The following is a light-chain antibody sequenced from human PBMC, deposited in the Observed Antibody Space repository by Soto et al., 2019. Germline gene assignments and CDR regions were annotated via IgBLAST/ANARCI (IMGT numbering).Light chain of an antibody. CDR3: SSYTSSSTLEV. CDR1: SRDVGGYNY. CDR2: DVS. V-gene: IGLV2-14*01. Sequence: QSALTQPASVSGSPGQSITISCTGTSRDVGGYNYVSWYQQYPGKAPKLMIFDVSNRPSGVSNRFSGSKSGNTASLTISELQAEDEAHYYCSSYTSSSTLEVFGTGTKLTVL. J-gene: IGLJ1*01.